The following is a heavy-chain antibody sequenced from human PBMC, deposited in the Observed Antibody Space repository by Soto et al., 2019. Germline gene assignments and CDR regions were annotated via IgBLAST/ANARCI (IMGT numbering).Heavy chain of an antibody. V-gene: IGHV3-48*02. J-gene: IGHJ6*02. CDR1: GFTFSSYS. D-gene: IGHD3-10*01. CDR2: ISSSSSTI. Sequence: GGSLRLSCAASGFTFSSYSMNWVRQAPGKGLEWVSYISSSSSTIYYADSVKGRFTISRDNAKNSLYLQMNSLRDEDTAVYYCARKVEGSGSYYINRRGYYYYGMDVWGQGTTVTVSS. CDR3: ARKVEGSGSYYINRRGYYYYGMDV.